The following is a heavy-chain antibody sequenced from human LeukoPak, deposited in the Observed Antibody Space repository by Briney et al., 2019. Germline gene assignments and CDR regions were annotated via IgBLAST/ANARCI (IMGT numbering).Heavy chain of an antibody. Sequence: GGSLRLSCAASGFTFSSYAMSWVRQAPGKGLEWISGVSVSGSTTNHADSVKGRFTMSRDNSKNMLYLQMNSLKAEDTAVYYCAKGGWFGQSPSDVFHMWGQGTMVTVSS. J-gene: IGHJ3*02. CDR3: AKGGWFGQSPSDVFHM. D-gene: IGHD3-10*01. CDR2: VSVSGSTT. CDR1: GFTFSSYA. V-gene: IGHV3-23*01.